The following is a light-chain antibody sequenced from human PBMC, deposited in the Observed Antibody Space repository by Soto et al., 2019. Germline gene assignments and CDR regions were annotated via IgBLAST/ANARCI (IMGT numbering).Light chain of an antibody. CDR2: DVS. Sequence: QSALTQPASVSGSPGQSITISCTGTSSDVGGYNYVSWYQQHPGKAPKLMIYDVSNRPSGVSNRFSGSKSGNTASLTISGLQAEYEADYYCSSYTSSSTVVFGGRTQLTVL. V-gene: IGLV2-14*01. J-gene: IGLJ2*01. CDR3: SSYTSSSTVV. CDR1: SSDVGGYNY.